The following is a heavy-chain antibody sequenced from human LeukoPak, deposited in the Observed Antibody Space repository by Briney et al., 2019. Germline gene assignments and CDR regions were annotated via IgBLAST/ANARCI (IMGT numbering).Heavy chain of an antibody. CDR1: GGTFSSYA. CDR3: ARAYYDILPRPIDY. CDR2: IIPILGIA. D-gene: IGHD3-9*01. J-gene: IGHJ4*02. Sequence: SVKVSCKASGGTFSSYAISWVRQAPGQGLEWMGRIIPILGIANYAQKFQGRVTITVDKSTSTAYMELSSLRSEDTAVYYCARAYYDILPRPIDYWGQGTLVTVSS. V-gene: IGHV1-69*04.